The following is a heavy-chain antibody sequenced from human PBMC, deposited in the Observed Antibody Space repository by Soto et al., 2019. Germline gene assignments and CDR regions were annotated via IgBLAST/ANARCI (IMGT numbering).Heavy chain of an antibody. Sequence: SETLSLTCTVSGGSISSYYWSWIRQPPGKGLEWIGYIYYSGSTNYNPSLKSRVTISVDTSKNQFSLKLSSVTAADTAVYYCARQDQNYYYYYMDVWGKGTTVTVSS. CDR1: GGSISSYY. V-gene: IGHV4-59*08. J-gene: IGHJ6*03. CDR3: ARQDQNYYYYYMDV. CDR2: IYYSGST.